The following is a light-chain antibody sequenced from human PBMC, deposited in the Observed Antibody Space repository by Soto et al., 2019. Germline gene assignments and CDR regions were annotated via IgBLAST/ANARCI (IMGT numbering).Light chain of an antibody. CDR1: HAIRTA. Sequence: AIQLTQSPSSLYASLGDRVTITCRASHAIRTALGWYQQKPGKVPKLLIYDASILQSGVPSRFSGSGSGTDFTLTISSLQPEDFATYYCLLDFRYFWAFGQGTKVDIK. J-gene: IGKJ1*01. CDR3: LLDFRYFWA. V-gene: IGKV1-6*01. CDR2: DAS.